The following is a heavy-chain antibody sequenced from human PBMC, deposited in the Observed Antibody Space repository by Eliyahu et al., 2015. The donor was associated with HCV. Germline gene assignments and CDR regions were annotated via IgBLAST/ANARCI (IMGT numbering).Heavy chain of an antibody. J-gene: IGHJ3*02. D-gene: IGHD2-21*02. CDR3: ARDGHIVVVTEQWDAFDI. CDR1: GFTFSSYW. Sequence: EVQLVESGGGLVQPGGSLRLSCAASGFTFSSYWMSWVRQAPGKGLEWVANIKQDGSEKYYVDSVKGRFTISRDNAKNSLYLQMNSLRAEDTAVYYCARDGHIVVVTEQWDAFDIWGQGTMVTVSS. CDR2: IKQDGSEK. V-gene: IGHV3-7*03.